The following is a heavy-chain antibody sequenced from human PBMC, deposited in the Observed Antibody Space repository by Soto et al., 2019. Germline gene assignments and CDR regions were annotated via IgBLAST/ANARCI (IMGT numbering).Heavy chain of an antibody. J-gene: IGHJ4*02. V-gene: IGHV3-11*01. CDR2: ISSSGRTI. CDR1: GFALSDYY. Sequence: QVHLVESGGDLVKPGGSLRLSCAASGFALSDYYMSWIRQAPGKGLEWVSYISSSGRTIYYADSVRGRFTISRDNAENSLYLQMDSLRAEDTALYYCARNSEHFDYWGQGTLVTVSS. CDR3: ARNSEHFDY. D-gene: IGHD6-13*01.